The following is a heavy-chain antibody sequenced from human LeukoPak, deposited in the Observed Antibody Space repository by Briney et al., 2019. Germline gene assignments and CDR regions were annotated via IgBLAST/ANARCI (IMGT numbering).Heavy chain of an antibody. CDR1: NGSMTSDSYY. CDR2: IFYSGKT. V-gene: IGHV4-39*02. D-gene: IGHD2-2*03. J-gene: IGHJ5*02. CDR3: ARLWIVATWFDA. Sequence: SETLSLTCTVSNGSMTSDSYYWAWVRQPPGKGLEWIGTIFYSGKTYYSASLKSRVTVSLDTSKKNFSLRLSSVTAADTAVYYCARLWIVATWFDAWGQGALVTVSS.